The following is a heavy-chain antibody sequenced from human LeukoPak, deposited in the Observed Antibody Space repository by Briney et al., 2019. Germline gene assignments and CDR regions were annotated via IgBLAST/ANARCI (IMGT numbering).Heavy chain of an antibody. CDR3: ARIIGLYYYDTNSYEYYFDY. CDR1: VYTFISYG. V-gene: IGHV1-18*01. CDR2: ISAYNRNT. D-gene: IGHD3-22*01. J-gene: IGHJ4*02. Sequence: ASVKVSCTTSVYTFISYGISWVRQAPGQGLEWMGWISAYNRNTNYAQELQGRVTMTADTSTSTAYMELRSLRPDDTAMYYCARIIGLYYYDTNSYEYYFDYWGQGTLVTVSS.